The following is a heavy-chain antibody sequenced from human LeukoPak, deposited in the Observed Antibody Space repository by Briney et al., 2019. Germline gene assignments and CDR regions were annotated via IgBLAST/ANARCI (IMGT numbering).Heavy chain of an antibody. Sequence: SETLSLTCTVSGGSISSSSYYWGWIRQPPGKGLEWIGSIYYSGSTYYNPSLKSRVTISVDTSKNQFSLKLSSVTAADTAVYYCARTIAAANRWFDPWGQGTLVTVSS. CDR1: GGSISSSSYY. CDR3: ARTIAAANRWFDP. J-gene: IGHJ5*02. CDR2: IYYSGST. D-gene: IGHD6-13*01. V-gene: IGHV4-39*07.